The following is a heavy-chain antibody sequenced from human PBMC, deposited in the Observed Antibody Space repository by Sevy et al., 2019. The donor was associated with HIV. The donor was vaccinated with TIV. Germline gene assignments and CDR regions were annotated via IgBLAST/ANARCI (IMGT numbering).Heavy chain of an antibody. CDR1: GGTFSSYA. Sequence: ASVKVSCKASGGTFSSYAISWVRQAPGQGLEWMGGIIPIFGTANYAQKFQGTVTITADESTSTAYMELSSLRSEDTAVYYCARVQGGFLEWLNDYYYYYGMDVWGQGTTVTVSS. D-gene: IGHD3-3*01. V-gene: IGHV1-69*13. J-gene: IGHJ6*02. CDR2: IIPIFGTA. CDR3: ARVQGGFLEWLNDYYYYYGMDV.